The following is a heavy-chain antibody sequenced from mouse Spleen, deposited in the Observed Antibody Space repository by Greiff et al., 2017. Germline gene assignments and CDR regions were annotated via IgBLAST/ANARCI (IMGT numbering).Heavy chain of an antibody. D-gene: IGHD1-1*01. CDR2: ISSGGGNT. CDR1: GFTFSSYA. Sequence: EVKVVESGGGLVKLGGSLKLSCAASGFTFSSYAMSWVRQTPEKRLEWVATISSGGGNTYYPDSVKGRFTISRDNAKNTLYLQMSSLKSEDTAMYYCARQAVYYGWYFDVWGAGTTVTVSS. CDR3: ARQAVYYGWYFDV. V-gene: IGHV5-9*04. J-gene: IGHJ1*01.